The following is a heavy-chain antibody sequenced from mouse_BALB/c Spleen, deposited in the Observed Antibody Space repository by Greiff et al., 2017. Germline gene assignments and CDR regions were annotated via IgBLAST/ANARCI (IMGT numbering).Heavy chain of an antibody. V-gene: IGHV5-4*02. CDR3: ARGVYWYFDV. Sequence: VKVEESGGGLVKPGGSLKLSCAASGFTFSDYYMYWVRQTPEKRLEWVATISDGGSYTYYPDSVKGRFTISRDNAKNNLYLQMSSLKSEDTAMYYCARGVYWYFDVWGAGTTVTVSS. CDR2: ISDGGSYT. J-gene: IGHJ1*01. CDR1: GFTFSDYY.